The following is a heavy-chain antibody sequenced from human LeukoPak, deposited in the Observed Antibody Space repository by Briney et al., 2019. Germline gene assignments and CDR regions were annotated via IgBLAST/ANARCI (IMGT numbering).Heavy chain of an antibody. V-gene: IGHV4-38-2*01. CDR3: ARHGGSRHGYNPGQY. CDR1: NYSISISSGDY. J-gene: IGHJ4*02. Sequence: SETLSLTCAVSNYSISISSGDYWGWIRQPPGKGLQWIGTIYHSGSTYYNPSLKSQVTILVDTSKNQFSLRLRSVTAADTAVYYCARHGGSRHGYNPGQYWGQGTLVTVSS. CDR2: IYHSGST. D-gene: IGHD5-24*01.